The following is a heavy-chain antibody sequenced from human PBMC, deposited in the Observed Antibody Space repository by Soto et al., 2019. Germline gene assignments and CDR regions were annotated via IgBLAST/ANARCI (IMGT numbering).Heavy chain of an antibody. CDR1: GFPFGSYS. Sequence: VQLVESGGGLVQPGGSLRLSCSVSGFPFGSYSMSWVRQAPGQGLEWLASFSSGSFYIFHSDSIRGRFTISRDDAKNLLFLQMNSLTIEDTATYYCAREANTIYAPHGLDVWGQGTAVTVSS. CDR2: FSSGSFYI. V-gene: IGHV3-21*01. CDR3: AREANTIYAPHGLDV. J-gene: IGHJ6*02. D-gene: IGHD3-3*01.